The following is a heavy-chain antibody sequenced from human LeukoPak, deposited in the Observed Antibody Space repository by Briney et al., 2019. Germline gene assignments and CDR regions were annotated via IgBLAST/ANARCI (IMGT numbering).Heavy chain of an antibody. V-gene: IGHV3-23*01. CDR1: EFIVNSNY. Sequence: PGGSLRLSCAASEFIVNSNYMYWVRQPPGKGLEWVSAVSGHGDTTDYVDSVKGRFTISRDNSRNTVHLQIDSLRIEDTGVYYCARGSTAAAPGWVYWGHGTLVTVSS. CDR2: VSGHGDTT. D-gene: IGHD6-19*01. J-gene: IGHJ4*01. CDR3: ARGSTAAAPGWVY.